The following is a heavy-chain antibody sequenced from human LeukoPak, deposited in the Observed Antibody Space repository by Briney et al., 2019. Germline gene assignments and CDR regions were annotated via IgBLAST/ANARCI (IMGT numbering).Heavy chain of an antibody. J-gene: IGHJ4*02. CDR3: AKDTSITIFGVAAPSDY. CDR2: ISGSGGST. CDR1: GFTFSSYA. Sequence: GGSLRLSCAASGFTFSSYAMSWVRQAPGKGLEWVSAISGSGGSTYYADSVKGRFTISRDNSKNTLYLQMNSLRAEDTAVNYCAKDTSITIFGVAAPSDYWGQGTLVTVSS. D-gene: IGHD3-3*01. V-gene: IGHV3-23*01.